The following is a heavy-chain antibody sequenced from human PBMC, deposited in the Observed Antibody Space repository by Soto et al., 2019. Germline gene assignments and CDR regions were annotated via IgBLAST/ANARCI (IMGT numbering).Heavy chain of an antibody. CDR3: ATGRGYCSSTSCYSVGLN. Sequence: PSETLSLTCAVYGGSFSGYYWSWIRQPPGKGLEWIGEINHSGSTNYNPSLKSRVTISVDTSKNQFSLKLSSVTAADTAVYYCATGRGYCSSTSCYSVGLNWGQGTLVTVSS. CDR2: INHSGST. V-gene: IGHV4-34*01. CDR1: GGSFSGYY. D-gene: IGHD2-2*01. J-gene: IGHJ4*02.